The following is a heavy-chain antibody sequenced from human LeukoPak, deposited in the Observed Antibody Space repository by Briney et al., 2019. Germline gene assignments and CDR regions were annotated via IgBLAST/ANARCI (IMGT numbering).Heavy chain of an antibody. V-gene: IGHV4-34*01. J-gene: IGHJ4*02. CDR1: GGSFSGYY. CDR2: INHSGST. CDR3: ASLGGGSYYFDY. D-gene: IGHD1-26*01. Sequence: SETLSLTCAVYGGSFSGYYWSWIRQPPGKGLEWIGEINHSGSTNYNPSLKSRVTISVDTSKNQFPLKLSSVTAADTAVYYCASLGGGSYYFDYWGQGTLVTVSS.